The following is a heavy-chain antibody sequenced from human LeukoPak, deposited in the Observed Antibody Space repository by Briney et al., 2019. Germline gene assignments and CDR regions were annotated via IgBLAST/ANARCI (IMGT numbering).Heavy chain of an antibody. CDR3: ARDSRRYSSYLIDY. CDR1: GGSISSGGYY. Sequence: PSETLSLTSTVSGGSISSGGYYWSWIRQPPGKGLEWIGYIYHSGSTYYNPSLKSRVTISVDRSKNQFSLKLSSVTAADTAGYYCARDSRRYSSYLIDYWGQGTLVTVSS. V-gene: IGHV4-30-2*01. J-gene: IGHJ4*02. CDR2: IYHSGST. D-gene: IGHD6-13*01.